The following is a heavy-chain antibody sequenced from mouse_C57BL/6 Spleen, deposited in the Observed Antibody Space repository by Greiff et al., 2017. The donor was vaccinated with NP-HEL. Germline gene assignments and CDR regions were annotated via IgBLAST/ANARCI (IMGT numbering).Heavy chain of an antibody. CDR3: ARSGGSSFWYFDV. Sequence: QVQLQQPGAELVKPGASVKLSCKASGYTFTSYWMHWVKQRPGRGLEWIGRIDPNSGGTKYNEQFKSQATLTVDKPSSTAYMQLSSLTSEDSAVYDCARSGGSSFWYFDVWGTGTTVTVSS. D-gene: IGHD1-1*01. CDR1: GYTFTSYW. V-gene: IGHV1-72*01. CDR2: IDPNSGGT. J-gene: IGHJ1*03.